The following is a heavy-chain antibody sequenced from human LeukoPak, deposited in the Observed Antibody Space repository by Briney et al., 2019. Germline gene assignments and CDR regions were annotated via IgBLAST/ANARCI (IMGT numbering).Heavy chain of an antibody. D-gene: IGHD2-15*01. V-gene: IGHV1-2*02. CDR1: GYTFTRYY. Sequence: ASVKVSCKASGYTFTRYYMHWVGQAPGQGREGMGWINPNSGGTNYAQKFQGRVTMTRDTSISTAYMELSRLRSDDTAVYYCARDRYCSGGSCYFSYGMDVWGQGTTVTVSS. CDR2: INPNSGGT. CDR3: ARDRYCSGGSCYFSYGMDV. J-gene: IGHJ6*02.